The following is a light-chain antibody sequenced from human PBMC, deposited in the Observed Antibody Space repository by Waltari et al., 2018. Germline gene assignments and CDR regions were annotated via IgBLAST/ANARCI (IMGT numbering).Light chain of an antibody. V-gene: IGKV3-20*01. Sequence: EIVLTQSPGTLSLSPGARSPLSCRASQSVSSSYLAWYQQKPGQAPRLLIYGASSRATGIPDRFSGSGSGTDFTLTISRLEPEDFAVYYCQQYGSSPTWTFGQGTKVEIK. CDR3: QQYGSSPTWT. CDR1: QSVSSSY. CDR2: GAS. J-gene: IGKJ1*01.